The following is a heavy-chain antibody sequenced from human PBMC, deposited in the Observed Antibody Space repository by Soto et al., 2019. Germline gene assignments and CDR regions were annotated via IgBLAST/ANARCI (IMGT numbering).Heavy chain of an antibody. CDR3: ARVIPGVEALFDH. CDR1: VYTFANFG. V-gene: IGHV1-18*01. CDR2: ISAYTDTP. Sequence: XSVKVSCKASVYTFANFGVTCVRRAPGQGLEWMGWISAYTDTPNYAQKFQGRVTMTIDTSTSTAYMDLRSLTSDDTAVYYCARVIPGVEALFDHWRQGSLVTVSS. J-gene: IGHJ5*02. D-gene: IGHD2-2*01.